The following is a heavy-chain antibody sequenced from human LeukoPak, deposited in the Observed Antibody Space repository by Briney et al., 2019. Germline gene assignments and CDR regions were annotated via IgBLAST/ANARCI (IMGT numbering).Heavy chain of an antibody. CDR1: GGSFSGYY. V-gene: IGHV4-34*01. D-gene: IGHD6-6*01. J-gene: IGHJ6*03. Sequence: SETLSLTCAVYGGSFSGYYWSWIRQPPGKGLEWIGEINHSGSTNYIPSLKSRVIISVDTSKNQFSLKLSSVTAADTAVYYCARAGAARPLYYYYYYMDVWGKGTTVTVSS. CDR2: INHSGST. CDR3: ARAGAARPLYYYYYYMDV.